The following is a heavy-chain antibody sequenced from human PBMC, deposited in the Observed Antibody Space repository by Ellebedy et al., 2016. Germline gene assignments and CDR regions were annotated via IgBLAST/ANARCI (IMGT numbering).Heavy chain of an antibody. V-gene: IGHV3-49*04. CDR2: TERIGYGAYAGTT. CDR3: TREPSRRSDY. J-gene: IGHJ4*02. CDR1: GFTFGDYP. Sequence: GGSLRLSXSTSGFTFGDYPMGWVRQAPGKGLEWVSFTERIGYGAYAGTTKYAASVEGRFTISRDDSKSIVYLQMESLKTEDTAMYYCTREPSRRSDYWGQGTLVTVSS.